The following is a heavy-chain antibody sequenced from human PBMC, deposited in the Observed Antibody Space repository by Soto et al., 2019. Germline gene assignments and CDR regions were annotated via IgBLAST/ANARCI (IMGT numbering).Heavy chain of an antibody. Sequence: GGSLRLSCAASGFTFSSYAMSWVRQAPGKGLEWVSAISGSGGSTYYADSVKGRFTISRDNSKNTLYLQMNSLRAEDTAVYYCAKDFTPYSSGWYDFPPAGGDWGQGTLVTVSS. CDR2: ISGSGGST. CDR3: AKDFTPYSSGWYDFPPAGGD. CDR1: GFTFSSYA. J-gene: IGHJ4*02. D-gene: IGHD6-19*01. V-gene: IGHV3-23*01.